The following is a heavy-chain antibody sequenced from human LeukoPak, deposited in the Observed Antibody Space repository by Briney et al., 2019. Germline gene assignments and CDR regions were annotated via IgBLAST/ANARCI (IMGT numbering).Heavy chain of an antibody. Sequence: PGGSLRLSCAASGFTFSTYGMSWVRQAPGKGLEWVSYISISSSSIYYADSVKGRFTISRDNAKNSLYLQVDSLRPEDTAVYYCARDGGWYFDYWGLGTLVTVSS. CDR1: GFTFSTYG. CDR3: ARDGGWYFDY. CDR2: ISISSSSI. D-gene: IGHD2-15*01. V-gene: IGHV3-48*04. J-gene: IGHJ4*02.